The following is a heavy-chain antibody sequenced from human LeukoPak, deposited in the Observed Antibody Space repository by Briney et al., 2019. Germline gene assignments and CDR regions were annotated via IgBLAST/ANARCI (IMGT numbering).Heavy chain of an antibody. J-gene: IGHJ4*02. CDR2: IYTSGST. CDR1: GGSISNYY. D-gene: IGHD3-10*01. CDR3: AREAGVRGARGFDF. Sequence: SETLSLTCTVSGGSISNYYWTWIRQPAGEGLEWIGRIYTSGSTNYNPSLKSRVTMSLDTSMNQFSLKLSSVTAADTAVYYCAREAGVRGARGFDFWGQGTLVTVSS. V-gene: IGHV4-4*07.